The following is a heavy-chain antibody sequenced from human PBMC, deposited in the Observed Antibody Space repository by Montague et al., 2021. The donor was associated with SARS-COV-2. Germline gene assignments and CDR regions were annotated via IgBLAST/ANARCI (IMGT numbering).Heavy chain of an antibody. J-gene: IGHJ4*02. CDR2: VYYSGST. D-gene: IGHD6-19*01. CDR3: ARTLPVAGFDY. CDR1: GGSISSYS. Sequence: SETLSLTCTVSGGSISSYSWSWIRQPPGKGLEWIGYVYYSGSTTXNSSLKSRVTFSVASSANQFALKLNSVAAADTAVYYCARTLPVAGFDYWGQGTMVTVSS. V-gene: IGHV4-59*01.